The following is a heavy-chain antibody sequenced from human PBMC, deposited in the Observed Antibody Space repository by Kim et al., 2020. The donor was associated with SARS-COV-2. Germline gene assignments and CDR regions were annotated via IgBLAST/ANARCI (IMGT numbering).Heavy chain of an antibody. V-gene: IGHV3-43*02. CDR1: GFTFDDYA. CDR3: AKDTVNSAYGDPRAFDI. Sequence: PGGSLRLSCAASGFTFDDYAMHWVRQAPGKGLEWVSLISGDGGSTYYADSVKGRFTISRDNSKNSLYLQMNSLRTEDTALYYCAKDTVNSAYGDPRAFDIWGQGTMVTVSS. J-gene: IGHJ3*02. CDR2: ISGDGGST. D-gene: IGHD4-17*01.